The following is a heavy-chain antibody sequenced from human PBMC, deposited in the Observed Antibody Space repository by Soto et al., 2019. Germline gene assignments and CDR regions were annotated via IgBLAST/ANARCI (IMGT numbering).Heavy chain of an antibody. CDR1: GFPFSDSY. V-gene: IGHV3-11*01. CDR2: ISSTGSTP. D-gene: IGHD6-6*01. Sequence: GGSLRLSCAASGFPFSDSYMAWIRQAPGKGLEEIATISSTGSTPYYADSVKGRFTISRDNAQNSLYLEMNSLRAEDTAVYYCARGQQLVANWLDPWGQGILVTVSS. J-gene: IGHJ5*02. CDR3: ARGQQLVANWLDP.